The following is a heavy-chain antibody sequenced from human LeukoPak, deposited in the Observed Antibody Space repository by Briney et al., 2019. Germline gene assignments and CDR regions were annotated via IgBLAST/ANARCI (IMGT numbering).Heavy chain of an antibody. J-gene: IGHJ6*03. CDR1: GFTFSSYA. CDR3: AKLGGQEVYNYYVGV. Sequence: GGSLRLSCAASGFTFSSYAMSWVRQAPGKGLEWVSGIIDSGDITYYANSVKGRFTISRDNSKNTLYLQMNSLRAEDAAVYYCAKLGGQEVYNYYVGVWGKGTTVAVSS. CDR2: IIDSGDIT. V-gene: IGHV3-23*01. D-gene: IGHD3-16*01.